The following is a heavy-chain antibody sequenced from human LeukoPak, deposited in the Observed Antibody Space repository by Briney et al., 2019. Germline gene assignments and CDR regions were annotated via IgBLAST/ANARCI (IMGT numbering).Heavy chain of an antibody. J-gene: IGHJ5*02. CDR1: GGTFSSYA. V-gene: IGHV1-69*05. Sequence: ASVKVSCKASGGTFSSYAISWVRQAPGQGLEWMGGIIPIFGTANYAQKFQGRVTITTDESTSTAYMELSSLRSEDTAVYYCTRAYGSGSYNNWFDPWGQGTLVTVSS. CDR3: TRAYGSGSYNNWFDP. CDR2: IIPIFGTA. D-gene: IGHD3-10*01.